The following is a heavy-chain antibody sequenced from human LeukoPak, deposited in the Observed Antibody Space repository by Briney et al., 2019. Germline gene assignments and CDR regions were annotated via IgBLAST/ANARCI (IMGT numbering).Heavy chain of an antibody. D-gene: IGHD3-9*01. Sequence: SQTLSLTCTVSGGSISSGGYYWSWIRQHPGKGLEWIGYIYYSGSTYYNPSLKSRVTISVDTSKNQFSRKLSSVTAADTAVYYCARGYYDILTGANWFDPWGQGTLVTVSS. CDR2: IYYSGST. CDR3: ARGYYDILTGANWFDP. CDR1: GGSISSGGYY. V-gene: IGHV4-31*03. J-gene: IGHJ5*02.